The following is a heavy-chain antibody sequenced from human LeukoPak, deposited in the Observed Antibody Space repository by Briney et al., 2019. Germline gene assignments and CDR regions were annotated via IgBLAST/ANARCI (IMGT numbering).Heavy chain of an antibody. V-gene: IGHV3-7*01. CDR3: AKVAHYYYGSESYYFFEH. Sequence: GGSLRLSCAASGFTFTTYWMSWVRQPPGKGLEWVANIKQDGTEKYYVDSVKGRFTISRDNAKNSLYLQMSSLRVEDTAIYYCAKVAHYYYGSESYYFFEHWGQGTPVTASS. J-gene: IGHJ4*02. CDR2: IKQDGTEK. CDR1: GFTFTTYW. D-gene: IGHD3-10*01.